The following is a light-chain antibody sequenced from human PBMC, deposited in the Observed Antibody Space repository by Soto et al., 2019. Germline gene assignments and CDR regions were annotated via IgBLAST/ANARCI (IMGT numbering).Light chain of an antibody. CDR1: QSVRSSF. V-gene: IGKV3-20*01. CDR3: QQYGSSRT. J-gene: IGKJ1*01. Sequence: EIVLTQSPGTLSLSPGERATLSCRASQSVRSSFLAWYQQKPGQAPRLLIYGASSRASGIPDRFSGSGSGTDFTLTISRLEPEDFAVYYCQQYGSSRTFDQGTKVEIK. CDR2: GAS.